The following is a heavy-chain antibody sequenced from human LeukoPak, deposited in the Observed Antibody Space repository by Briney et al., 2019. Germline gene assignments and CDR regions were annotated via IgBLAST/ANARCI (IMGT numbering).Heavy chain of an antibody. J-gene: IGHJ5*02. Sequence: GESLKISCKGSGYSFTSYWIGWVRQMPGKGLELMGIIYPGDSDTTYSPSFQGQVTISVDKSISTAYLQWSSLKAPDTAMYYCVKKPDYGDFPGSWGQGTLVTVSS. V-gene: IGHV5-51*01. CDR3: VKKPDYGDFPGS. D-gene: IGHD4-17*01. CDR1: GYSFTSYW. CDR2: IYPGDSDT.